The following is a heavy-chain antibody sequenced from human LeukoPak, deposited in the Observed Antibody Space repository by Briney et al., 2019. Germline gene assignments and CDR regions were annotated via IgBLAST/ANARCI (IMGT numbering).Heavy chain of an antibody. CDR2: IYYSGST. J-gene: IGHJ4*02. CDR3: ARAADRASGYSYGRSFDY. D-gene: IGHD5-18*01. V-gene: IGHV4-59*01. Sequence: SETLSLTCTVSGGSISSYYWSWIRQPPGKGLEWDGYIYYSGSTNYNPSLKSRVTISVDTSKNQFSLKLSSVTVADTAVYYCARAADRASGYSYGRSFDYWGQGTLVTVSS. CDR1: GGSISSYY.